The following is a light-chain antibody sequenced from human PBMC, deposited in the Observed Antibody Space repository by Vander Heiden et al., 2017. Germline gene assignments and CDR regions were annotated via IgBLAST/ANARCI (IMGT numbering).Light chain of an antibody. CDR1: QNVLYSSNNKNY. CDR2: WAS. J-gene: IGKJ1*01. Sequence: DIEMTQSPDSLRVSLGERATFNCKSSQNVLYSSNNKNYLAWYQQKPGQPPRLLIYWASTRESGVPDRFSGSGSGTDFTLTISSLQAEDVAVYYCQQYYSSPRTFGQGTKVEVK. V-gene: IGKV4-1*01. CDR3: QQYYSSPRT.